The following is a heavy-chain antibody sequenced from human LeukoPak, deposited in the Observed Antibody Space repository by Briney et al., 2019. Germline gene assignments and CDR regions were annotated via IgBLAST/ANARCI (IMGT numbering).Heavy chain of an antibody. D-gene: IGHD5-12*01. J-gene: IGHJ4*02. CDR3: ARLYSGYDPDY. Sequence: GESLRLSCAASGFTFSSYSMNWVRQAPGKGLEWVSSISSSSSYIYYADSVKGRFTISRDNAKNSLYLQMNSLRAEDTAVYYCARLYSGYDPDYWGQGTLVTVSS. CDR1: GFTFSSYS. CDR2: ISSSSSYI. V-gene: IGHV3-21*01.